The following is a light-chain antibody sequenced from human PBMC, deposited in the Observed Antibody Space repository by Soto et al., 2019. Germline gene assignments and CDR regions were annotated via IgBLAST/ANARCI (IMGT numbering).Light chain of an antibody. Sequence: QSARTQDGSVSGSPGQSMTMSFNKTISDVGGYNYFSWYQQHPGKAPKLMIYDVSNRPSGVSNRFSGSKPGNTASLTISGLQAEDEADYYCSSYTSSSTFFGTGTKVTVL. J-gene: IGLJ1*01. CDR1: ISDVGGYNY. CDR3: SSYTSSSTF. CDR2: DVS. V-gene: IGLV2-14*01.